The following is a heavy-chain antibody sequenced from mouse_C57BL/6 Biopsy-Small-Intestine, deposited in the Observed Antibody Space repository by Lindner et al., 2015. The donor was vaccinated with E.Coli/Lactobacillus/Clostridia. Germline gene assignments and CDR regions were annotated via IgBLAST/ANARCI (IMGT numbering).Heavy chain of an antibody. J-gene: IGHJ4*01. D-gene: IGHD2-5*01. V-gene: IGHV1-39*01. CDR2: INPYYGST. Sequence: QLQESGAELVKPGASVKISCKASGYSFTGYKMIWVKQSHGKSLEWIGNINPYYGSTSYNQKFKGKATLTVDKSSSTTYMQLNSLTSEDSAVYYCARKSNYGDYYAMDYWGQGTSVTVSS. CDR3: ARKSNYGDYYAMDY. CDR1: GYSFTGYK.